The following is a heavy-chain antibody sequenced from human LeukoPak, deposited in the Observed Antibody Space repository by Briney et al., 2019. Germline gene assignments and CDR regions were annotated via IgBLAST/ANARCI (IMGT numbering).Heavy chain of an antibody. CDR1: GYTFTSYD. Sequence: ASVKVSCKASGYTFTSYDINWVRQATGQGLEWMGWMNPNSGNTGYAQTFQGRVTMTRNTSISTAYMELSSLRSEDTAVYYCARATYGSGSYYNGMGYWGQGTLVTVSS. D-gene: IGHD3-10*01. CDR3: ARATYGSGSYYNGMGY. CDR2: MNPNSGNT. V-gene: IGHV1-8*01. J-gene: IGHJ4*02.